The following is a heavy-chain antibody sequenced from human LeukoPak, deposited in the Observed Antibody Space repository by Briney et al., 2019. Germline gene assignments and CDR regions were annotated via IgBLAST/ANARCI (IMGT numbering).Heavy chain of an antibody. J-gene: IGHJ4*02. CDR3: ARDRSSGSYIDH. V-gene: IGHV3-11*04. CDR2: ISSSGKTI. Sequence: GGSLRLSCAASGFTFSDYYMSWIRQAPGKGLEWVSYISSSGKTIYYADSVKGRFTISRDNARNSLNLQMSSLRAEDTAVYFCARDRSSGSYIDHWGQGTLVTVSS. CDR1: GFTFSDYY. D-gene: IGHD1-26*01.